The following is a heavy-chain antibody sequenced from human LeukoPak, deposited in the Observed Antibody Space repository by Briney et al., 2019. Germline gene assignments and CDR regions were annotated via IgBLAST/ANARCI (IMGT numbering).Heavy chain of an antibody. Sequence: PSETLSLTCIVSGGSINNHYWTWIRQTPGKGLEWIGDIHYTGTTKYNPSLKSRVTISVDTSKNQFSLELSSVTAADTAVYYCARVEGWQQARFDPWGQGTLVTVSS. CDR3: ARVEGWQQARFDP. V-gene: IGHV4-59*11. CDR1: GGSINNHY. D-gene: IGHD6-13*01. J-gene: IGHJ5*02. CDR2: IHYTGTT.